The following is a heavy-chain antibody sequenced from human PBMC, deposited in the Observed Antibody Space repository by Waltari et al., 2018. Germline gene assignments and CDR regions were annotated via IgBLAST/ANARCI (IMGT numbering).Heavy chain of an antibody. CDR3: ARYLNWGLPRFDN. Sequence: EVQLAESGGAVVRPGGSLRLNCVASGFKFNVYGMSWVRRVPGKGLEWVSGITWNGGIISYSDSVKGRFTITRDNDKNSLSLQMTSLRVEDTALYYCARYLNWGLPRFDNWGQGTQVTVSS. V-gene: IGHV3-20*04. D-gene: IGHD3-16*01. CDR2: ITWNGGII. CDR1: GFKFNVYG. J-gene: IGHJ4*02.